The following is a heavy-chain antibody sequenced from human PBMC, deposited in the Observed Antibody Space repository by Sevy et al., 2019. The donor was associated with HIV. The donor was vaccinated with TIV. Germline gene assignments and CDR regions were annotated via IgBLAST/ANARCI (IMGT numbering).Heavy chain of an antibody. V-gene: IGHV1-18*01. CDR2: ISAYNGNT. J-gene: IGHJ6*02. D-gene: IGHD2-21*01. CDR1: GYTFTSYG. CDR3: AREGCGVDCYYYGMDV. Sequence: ASVKVSCKASGYTFTSYGISWVRQAPGQGLEWMGWISAYNGNTNYAQKLQGRVTMTTDTSTSTAYMKLRSLRSDDTAVYYCAREGCGVDCYYYGMDVWGQGTTVTVSS.